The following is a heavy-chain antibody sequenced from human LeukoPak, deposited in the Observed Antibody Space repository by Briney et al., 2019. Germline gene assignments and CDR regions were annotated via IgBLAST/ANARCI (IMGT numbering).Heavy chain of an antibody. V-gene: IGHV4-39*01. J-gene: IGHJ4*02. Sequence: SETLSLTCTVSGGSIISSSYYWGWIRQPPGKGLEWIGTIYYSGTTYYNSSLKSRVTISADTSKKHFSLRLSSVTAADTAVYYCARLWSGDYYFAYWGQGTLVTVSS. CDR2: IYYSGTT. CDR3: ARLWSGDYYFAY. D-gene: IGHD3-3*01. CDR1: GGSIISSSYY.